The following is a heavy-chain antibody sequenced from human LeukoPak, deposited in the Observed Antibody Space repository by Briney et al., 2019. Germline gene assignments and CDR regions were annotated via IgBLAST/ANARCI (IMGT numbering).Heavy chain of an antibody. Sequence: PLETLSLTCAVYGGPFSGYYWSWIRQPPGKGLEWIGEINHSGSTNYNPSLKSRVTISVDTSKNQFSLKLSSVTAADTAVYYCARVPVLRFLEWLPVDAFDIWGQGTMVTVSS. CDR2: INHSGST. D-gene: IGHD3-3*01. CDR3: ARVPVLRFLEWLPVDAFDI. CDR1: GGPFSGYY. J-gene: IGHJ3*02. V-gene: IGHV4-34*01.